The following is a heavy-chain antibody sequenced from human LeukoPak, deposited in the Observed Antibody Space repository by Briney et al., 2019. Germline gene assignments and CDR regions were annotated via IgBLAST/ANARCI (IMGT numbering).Heavy chain of an antibody. CDR3: ARGRDNDFWSGYYPNFDY. Sequence: PSETLSLTCAVYGGSFSGYYWSWIRQPPGKGLEWIGEINHSGSTNYNPSLKSRVTISVDTSKNQFSLKLSSVTAADTAVYYCARGRDNDFWSGYYPNFDYWGQGTLVTVSS. V-gene: IGHV4-34*01. J-gene: IGHJ4*02. CDR1: GGSFSGYY. D-gene: IGHD3-3*01. CDR2: INHSGST.